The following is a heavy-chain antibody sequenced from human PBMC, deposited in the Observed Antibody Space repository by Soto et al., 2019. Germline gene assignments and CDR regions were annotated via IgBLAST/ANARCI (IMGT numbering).Heavy chain of an antibody. D-gene: IGHD3-3*01. CDR3: ARHRSYDFWSGYEYYYYYYGMDV. J-gene: IGHJ6*02. CDR2: IYPGDSDT. CDR1: GYSFTSYW. Sequence: GESLKISCKGSGYSFTSYWIGWVRQMPGKGLEWMGIIYPGDSDTRYSPSFQGQVTISADKSISTAYLQWSSLKASDTAMYYCARHRSYDFWSGYEYYYYYYGMDVWGQGTTVTVSS. V-gene: IGHV5-51*01.